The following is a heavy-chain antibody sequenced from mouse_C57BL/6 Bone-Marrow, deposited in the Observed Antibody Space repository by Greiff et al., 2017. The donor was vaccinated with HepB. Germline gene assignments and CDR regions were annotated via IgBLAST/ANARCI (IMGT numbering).Heavy chain of an antibody. CDR2: IDPSDSYT. V-gene: IGHV1-59*01. CDR1: GYTFTSYW. J-gene: IGHJ1*03. CDR3: ASPWYFDV. Sequence: QVQLQQSGAELVRPGTSVKLSCKASGYTFTSYWMHWVKQRPGQGLEWIGVIDPSDSYTNYNQKFKGKATLTVDTSSSTAYMQLSSLTSEDSAVYYCASPWYFDVWGTGTTVTVSS.